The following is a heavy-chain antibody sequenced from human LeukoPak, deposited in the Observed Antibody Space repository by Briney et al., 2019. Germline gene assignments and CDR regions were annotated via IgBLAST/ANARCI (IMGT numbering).Heavy chain of an antibody. CDR1: GGSISSYY. D-gene: IGHD3-10*01. V-gene: IGHV4-4*07. CDR2: IYTSGST. CDR3: ARSYTMVRGVSWFDP. Sequence: SETLSLTCTVSGGSISSYYWSWIRQPAGKGLEWIGRIYTSGSTNYNPSLKSRVTMSVDTSKNQFSLKLSSVTAADTAVYYCARSYTMVRGVSWFDPLGQGTLVTVSS. J-gene: IGHJ5*02.